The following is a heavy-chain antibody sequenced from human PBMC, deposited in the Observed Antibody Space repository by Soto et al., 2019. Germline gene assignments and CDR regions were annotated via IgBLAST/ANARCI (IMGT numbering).Heavy chain of an antibody. V-gene: IGHV4-34*01. CDR1: GGSFSGYY. CDR3: ARGKGGYSSGWSEGYFQH. Sequence: QVQLQQWGAGLLKPSETLSLTCAVYGGSFSGYYWSWIRQPPGKGLEWIGEINHSGSTNYNPSLKSRVTISVDTSKKQFSLKLSSVTAADTAVYYCARGKGGYSSGWSEGYFQHWGQGTLVTVSS. D-gene: IGHD6-19*01. CDR2: INHSGST. J-gene: IGHJ1*01.